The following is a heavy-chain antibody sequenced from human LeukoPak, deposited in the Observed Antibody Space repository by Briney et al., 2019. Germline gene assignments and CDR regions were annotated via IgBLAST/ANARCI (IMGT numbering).Heavy chain of an antibody. D-gene: IGHD1-26*01. CDR3: AKVSAWAMVGATYFDY. J-gene: IGHJ4*02. Sequence: HTGGSPRLSCAASGFTFSSYAMSWVRQAPGKGLEWVSSISGNSGSTYYADSVKGRFTISRDNSKNTVYLQMNSLRAEDTAVYYCAKVSAWAMVGATYFDYWGQGTLVTVSS. CDR1: GFTFSSYA. CDR2: ISGNSGST. V-gene: IGHV3-23*01.